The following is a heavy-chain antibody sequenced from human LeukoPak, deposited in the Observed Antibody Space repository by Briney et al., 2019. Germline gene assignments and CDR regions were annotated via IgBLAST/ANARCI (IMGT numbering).Heavy chain of an antibody. CDR1: GGSLSGYY. CDR3: AREGSSSWHLTGFDP. D-gene: IGHD6-13*01. J-gene: IGHJ5*02. V-gene: IGHV4-34*01. CDR2: INHSGST. Sequence: SETLSLTCAVYGGSLSGYYWSWIRQPPGKGLEWIGEINHSGSTNYNPSLKSRVTISVDTSKNQFSLKLSSVTAADTAVYYCAREGSSSWHLTGFDPWGQGTLVTVSS.